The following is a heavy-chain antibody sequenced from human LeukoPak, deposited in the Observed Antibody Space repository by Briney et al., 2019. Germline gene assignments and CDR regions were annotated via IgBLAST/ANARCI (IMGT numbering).Heavy chain of an antibody. CDR1: GYTITRTY. D-gene: IGHD3-10*01. CDR3: ARDNSVGDIAWWFDP. CDR2: IDPSGGSA. Sequence: ASVKVSCKASGYTITRTYMHWVRQAPGQGLEWMGIIDPSGGSANYAQKFQGRVTMTRDTSTSTVYMELSSLRSEDTAVYYCARDNSVGDIAWWFDPWGQGTLVTVSS. V-gene: IGHV1-46*01. J-gene: IGHJ5*02.